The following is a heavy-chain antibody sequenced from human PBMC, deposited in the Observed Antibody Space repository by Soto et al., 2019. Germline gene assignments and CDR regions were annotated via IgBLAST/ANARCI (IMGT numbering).Heavy chain of an antibody. D-gene: IGHD3-3*01. CDR1: GGTFSSYA. V-gene: IGHV1-69*01. CDR2: IIPIFGTA. J-gene: IGHJ2*01. CDR3: AREGVAIFRVVITRYFDL. Sequence: QVQLVQSGAEVKKPGSSVKVSCKASGGTFSSYAISWVRQAPGQGLEWMGGIIPIFGTANYAQKFQGRVTITADESTSTAYMELSSLRSEDTAVYYCAREGVAIFRVVITRYFDLWGRGTLVTVSS.